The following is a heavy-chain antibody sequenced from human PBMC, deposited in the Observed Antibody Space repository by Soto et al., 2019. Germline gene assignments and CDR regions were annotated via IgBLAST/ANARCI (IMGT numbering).Heavy chain of an antibody. Sequence: GSLRLSCAASGLTFRSTAISFFRQAPGKGLEWVSSIRGDGGDTSYADSVKGRFTMSRDKSKSMLYLQMNSLRAEDTAVYYCAKLVNSDSDYWGQGTLVTVSS. CDR3: AKLVNSDSDY. CDR2: IRGDGGDT. V-gene: IGHV3-23*01. D-gene: IGHD3-16*02. CDR1: GLTFRSTA. J-gene: IGHJ4*02.